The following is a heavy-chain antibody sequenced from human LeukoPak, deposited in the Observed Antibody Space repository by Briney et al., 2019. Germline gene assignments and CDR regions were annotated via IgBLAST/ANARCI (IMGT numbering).Heavy chain of an antibody. D-gene: IGHD3-22*01. V-gene: IGHV3-30-3*01. CDR2: ISYDGSNK. J-gene: IGHJ3*02. Sequence: PGRSLRLSCAASGFTFSSYAMHWVRQAPGKGLEWVAVISYDGSNKYYADSVKGRFTISRDNSKNTLYLQMNSLRAEDTAVYYCARDPLDYYDSSGYQPTGDAFDIWGQGTMVTVSS. CDR3: ARDPLDYYDSSGYQPTGDAFDI. CDR1: GFTFSSYA.